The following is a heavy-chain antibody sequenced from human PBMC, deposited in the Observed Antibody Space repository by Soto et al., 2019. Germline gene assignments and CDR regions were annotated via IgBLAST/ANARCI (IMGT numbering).Heavy chain of an antibody. CDR2: IHYSGST. CDR3: ARGWGKYFGVNDF. Sequence: SETLSLTCTVSGGSISSYYLSWIRQPPGKGLEWIGYIHYSGSTNYNPSLKSRVTISVDTSKNQFSLKLNSVTAADTAVYYCARGWGKYFGVNDFWGQGTLVTVSS. J-gene: IGHJ4*02. V-gene: IGHV4-59*01. D-gene: IGHD2-8*01. CDR1: GGSISSYY.